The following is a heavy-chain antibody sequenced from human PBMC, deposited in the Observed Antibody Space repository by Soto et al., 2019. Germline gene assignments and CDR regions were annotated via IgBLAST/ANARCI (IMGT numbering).Heavy chain of an antibody. V-gene: IGHV1-18*01. J-gene: IGHJ4*02. CDR2: ISAYNGNT. CDR1: VYTFTSYG. CDR3: VVAAQPYYFDY. D-gene: IGHD2-15*01. Sequence: ASVKVSCKASVYTFTSYGIIWVRQAPGQGLEWMGWISAYNGNTNYAQKLQGRVTMTTDTSTSTAYMELRSLRSDDTAVYYCVVAAQPYYFDYWGQGTLVTVSS.